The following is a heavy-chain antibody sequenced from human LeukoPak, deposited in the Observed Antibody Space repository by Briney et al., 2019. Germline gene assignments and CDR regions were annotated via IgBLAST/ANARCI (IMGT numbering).Heavy chain of an antibody. J-gene: IGHJ4*02. CDR1: GGSISSYY. D-gene: IGHD1-26*01. CDR3: ARRWEGATSGFDY. Sequence: SETLSLTCTVSGGSISSYYWNWIRQSPGKGLEWIGYIYSSGSTNYNPSLRSRVTISVDTSKNQFSLKLSSVTAADTAVYYCARRWEGATSGFDYWGQGTLVTVSS. V-gene: IGHV4-59*08. CDR2: IYSSGST.